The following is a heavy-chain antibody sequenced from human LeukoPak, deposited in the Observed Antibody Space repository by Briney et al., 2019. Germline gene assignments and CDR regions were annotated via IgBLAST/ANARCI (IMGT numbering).Heavy chain of an antibody. V-gene: IGHV1-2*02. CDR2: INPNSGGT. CDR1: GYTITDSY. CDR3: ARGAGGVRLYFDY. D-gene: IGHD2-8*02. J-gene: IGHJ4*02. Sequence: GASVKVSCKASGYTITDSYSITWVRQAPGQGLEWMGWINPNSGGTNYAQKFQGRVTMTRDTSISTAYMELSRLRSDDTAVYYCARGAGGVRLYFDYWGQGTLVTVSS.